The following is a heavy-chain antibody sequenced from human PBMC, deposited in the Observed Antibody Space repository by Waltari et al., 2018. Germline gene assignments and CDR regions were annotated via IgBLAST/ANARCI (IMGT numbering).Heavy chain of an antibody. CDR3: AIHPPNYDFWSGYYVY. V-gene: IGHV4-39*07. D-gene: IGHD3-3*01. CDR2: IYYSGST. CDR1: GGSISSSSYY. Sequence: QLQLQESGPGLVKPSETLSLTCTVSGGSISSSSYYWGWIRQPPGKGLEWIGSIYYSGSTYYHPSLKSRVTISVDTSKNQFSLKLSSVTAADTAVYYCAIHPPNYDFWSGYYVYWGQGTLVTVSS. J-gene: IGHJ4*02.